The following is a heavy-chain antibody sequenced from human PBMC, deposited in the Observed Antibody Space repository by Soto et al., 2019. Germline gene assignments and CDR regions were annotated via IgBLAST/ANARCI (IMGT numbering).Heavy chain of an antibody. CDR1: GFTFSFCA. V-gene: IGHV3-23*01. J-gene: IGHJ4*02. D-gene: IGHD6-13*01. CDR3: AKSSVWYPYFDS. Sequence: PGGSLRLSCAASGFTFSFCAMSWVRQAPGKGLEWVSSMRGSGGDTYYADSVKGRFTISRDNSRDTLFLQMNSLRAEDTAIYYCAKSSVWYPYFDSWGQGSLVTVSS. CDR2: MRGSGGDT.